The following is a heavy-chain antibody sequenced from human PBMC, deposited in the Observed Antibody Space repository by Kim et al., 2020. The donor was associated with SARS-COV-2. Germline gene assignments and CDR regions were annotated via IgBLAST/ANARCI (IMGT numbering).Heavy chain of an antibody. D-gene: IGHD4-4*01. CDR2: ITSTGNGK. Sequence: GGSLRLSCAASGFTFSDHYMSWIRQAPVKGLECISYITSTGNGKYYADSVKGRYTISRDNTKNSLYLQLDSLGVEDTAVYYCARDPKESSYIGMDVWGQGTAVTVSS. CDR3: ARDPKESSYIGMDV. V-gene: IGHV3-11*04. J-gene: IGHJ6*02. CDR1: GFTFSDHY.